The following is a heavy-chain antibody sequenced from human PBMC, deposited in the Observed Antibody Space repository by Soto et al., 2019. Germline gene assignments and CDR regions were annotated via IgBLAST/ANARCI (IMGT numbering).Heavy chain of an antibody. Sequence: ASVKVSCKASGGTFSSYAISWVRQAPGQGLEWMGGIIPIFGTANYAQKFQGRVTITADKSTSTAYMELSSLRSEDTAVYYCASGTYYYYGMDVWGQGTTVTVSS. V-gene: IGHV1-69*06. J-gene: IGHJ6*02. CDR2: IIPIFGTA. D-gene: IGHD1-1*01. CDR3: ASGTYYYYGMDV. CDR1: GGTFSSYA.